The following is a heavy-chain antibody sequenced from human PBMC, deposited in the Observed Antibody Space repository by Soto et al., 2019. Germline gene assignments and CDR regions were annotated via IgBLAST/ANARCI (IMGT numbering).Heavy chain of an antibody. D-gene: IGHD4-17*01. Sequence: EVQLVESGGGLVKPGGSLRLSCAASGFTFSSYSMNWVRQAPGKGLEWVSSISSSSSYIYYADSVKGRFTISRDNAKNALYLQMTSLRAEDTAVYYCAGDHRYGDYGGRMDVWGQGTTVTVSS. CDR3: AGDHRYGDYGGRMDV. V-gene: IGHV3-21*01. J-gene: IGHJ6*02. CDR2: ISSSSSYI. CDR1: GFTFSSYS.